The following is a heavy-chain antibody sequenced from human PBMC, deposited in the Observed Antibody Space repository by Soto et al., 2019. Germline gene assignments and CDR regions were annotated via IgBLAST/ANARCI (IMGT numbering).Heavy chain of an antibody. D-gene: IGHD2-15*01. CDR1: GYTFTSYG. CDR2: ISAYNGNT. Sequence: ASVKVSCKASGYTFTSYGISWVRQAPGQGLEWMGWISAYNGNTNYAQKLQGRVTMTTDTSTSTAYMELRSLRSDDTAVYYCARVPYCSGGSCYSELDYWGQGPLVTVS. V-gene: IGHV1-18*01. J-gene: IGHJ4*02. CDR3: ARVPYCSGGSCYSELDY.